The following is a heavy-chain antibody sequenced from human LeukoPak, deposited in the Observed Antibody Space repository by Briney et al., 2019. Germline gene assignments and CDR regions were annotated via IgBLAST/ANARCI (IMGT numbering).Heavy chain of an antibody. Sequence: GGSLRLSCAASGFTFSSYEMNWVRQAPGKGLEWVSYISSSGSTIYYADSVKGRFTISRDNAKNPLYLQMNSLRAEDTAVYYCAGYGLRSTYGGQGTLVTVSS. V-gene: IGHV3-48*03. J-gene: IGHJ4*02. CDR2: ISSSGSTI. CDR1: GFTFSSYE. CDR3: AGYGLRSTY. D-gene: IGHD5-18*01.